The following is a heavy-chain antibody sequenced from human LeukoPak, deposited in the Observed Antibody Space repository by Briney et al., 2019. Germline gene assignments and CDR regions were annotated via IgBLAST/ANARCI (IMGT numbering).Heavy chain of an antibody. CDR2: MNPNSGNT. Sequence: ASVKVSCKASGYTFTSYDINWVRQATGQGLEWMGWMNPNSGNTGYAQKFQGRVTMTRNTSISTAYMELSSLRSEDAAVYYCARGVGYQLLFYYYYMDVWGKGTTVTVSS. CDR1: GYTFTSYD. V-gene: IGHV1-8*01. J-gene: IGHJ6*03. D-gene: IGHD2-2*01. CDR3: ARGVGYQLLFYYYYMDV.